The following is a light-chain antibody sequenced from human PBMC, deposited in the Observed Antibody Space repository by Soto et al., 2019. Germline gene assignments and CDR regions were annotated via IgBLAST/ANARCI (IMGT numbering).Light chain of an antibody. Sequence: QSALTQPASVSGSPGQSITISCIGTSSDVGAYNYVSWYQQLPGKAPKLMIYEVSNRPSGISNRFSGSKSGNPASLTISGLQTEDEADYYCNSRASGTTYVFGTGTKLTVL. CDR3: NSRASGTTYV. V-gene: IGLV2-14*01. CDR2: EVS. CDR1: SSDVGAYNY. J-gene: IGLJ1*01.